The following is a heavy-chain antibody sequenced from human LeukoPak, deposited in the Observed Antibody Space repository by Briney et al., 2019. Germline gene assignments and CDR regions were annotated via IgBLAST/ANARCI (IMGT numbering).Heavy chain of an antibody. CDR2: VSSSSSTI. J-gene: IGHJ4*02. CDR3: ARGRGSGNRFDY. V-gene: IGHV3-48*01. Sequence: GGSLRLSCAASGFIFSNYNMNWVRQAPGKGLERVSYVSSSSSTINYADSVKGRFTISRDNAKNSLSLQMNSLRAEDTAVYYCARGRGSGNRFDYWGQGTLVTVPS. D-gene: IGHD2-15*01. CDR1: GFIFSNYN.